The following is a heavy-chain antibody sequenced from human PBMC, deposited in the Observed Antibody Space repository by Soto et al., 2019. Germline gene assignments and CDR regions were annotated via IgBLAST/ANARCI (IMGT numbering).Heavy chain of an antibody. CDR2: IYYGGSI. CDR3: ARRRVVPATGGWFDP. V-gene: IGHV4-39*01. Sequence: PSETLSLTCTVSGGSISISGYYWGWIRQPPGKGLEWIVNIYYGGSIYYNPSLKSRVTISVDTSKNQFSLNPSSVTAADTAVYYCARRRVVPATGGWFDPWGQGTLVTVSS. J-gene: IGHJ5*02. D-gene: IGHD2-2*01. CDR1: GGSISISGYY.